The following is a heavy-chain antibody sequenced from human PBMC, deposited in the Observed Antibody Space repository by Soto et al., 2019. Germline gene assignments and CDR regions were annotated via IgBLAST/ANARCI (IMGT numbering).Heavy chain of an antibody. CDR1: GFSLSTSGVG. V-gene: IGHV2-5*02. CDR3: AHYYDYVWGSYRYSNDAFDI. J-gene: IGHJ3*02. CDR2: IYWDDDK. D-gene: IGHD3-16*02. Sequence: QITLKESGPTLVKPTQTLTLTCTFSGFSLSTSGVGVGWIRQPPGKALEWLALIYWDDDKRYSPSLQSRLTIPKDTSKNKVVLTMTNMDPVDTATYYGAHYYDYVWGSYRYSNDAFDIWGQGTMVTFSS.